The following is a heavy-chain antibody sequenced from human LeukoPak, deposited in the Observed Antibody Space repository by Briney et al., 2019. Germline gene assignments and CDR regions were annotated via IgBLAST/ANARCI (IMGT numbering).Heavy chain of an antibody. CDR3: ARVDIVATADY. V-gene: IGHV3-21*01. Sequence: GVSLRLSCAASGFTFSSYSMNWVRQAPGKGLEWVSSISSSSSYIYYADSVKGRFTISRDNAKNSLYLQMNSLRAEDTAVYYCARVDIVATADYWGQGTLVTVSS. CDR1: GFTFSSYS. CDR2: ISSSSSYI. D-gene: IGHD5-12*01. J-gene: IGHJ4*02.